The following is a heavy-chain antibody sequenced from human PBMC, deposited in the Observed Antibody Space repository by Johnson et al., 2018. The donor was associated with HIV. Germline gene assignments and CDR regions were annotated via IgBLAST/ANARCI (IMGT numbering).Heavy chain of an antibody. CDR3: AKVAAAMGTDAFDI. Sequence: QVQLVESGGGVVQPGGSLRLSCAASGFTLNSYGMHWVRQAPGKGLEWVAVISYDGSNKYYADSVKGRFTISRDNSKNTLYLQMNSLRAEDTAVYYCAKVAAAMGTDAFDIWGQGTMVTVSS. CDR1: GFTLNSYG. D-gene: IGHD5-18*01. CDR2: ISYDGSNK. V-gene: IGHV3-30*18. J-gene: IGHJ3*02.